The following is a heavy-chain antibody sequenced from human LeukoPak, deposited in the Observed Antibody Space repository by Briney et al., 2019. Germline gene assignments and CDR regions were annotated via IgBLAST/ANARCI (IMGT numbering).Heavy chain of an antibody. CDR1: GGSISSGGYY. CDR2: IYYSGST. J-gene: IGHJ5*02. V-gene: IGHV4-31*03. Sequence: SETLSLTCTVSGGSISSGGYYWSWIRQHPGKGLEWIGYIYYSGSTYYNPSLKSRVTISVDTSKNQFSLKLSSVTAADTAVHYCAREYIAEPWWFDPWGQGTLVTVSS. D-gene: IGHD1-14*01. CDR3: AREYIAEPWWFDP.